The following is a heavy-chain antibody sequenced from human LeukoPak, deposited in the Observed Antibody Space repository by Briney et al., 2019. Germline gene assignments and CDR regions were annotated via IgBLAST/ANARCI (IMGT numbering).Heavy chain of an antibody. CDR1: GGSISSSSYY. CDR2: INHSGST. Sequence: SETLSLTCTVSGGSISSSSYYWSWIRQPPGKGLEWIGEINHSGSTNYNPSLKSRVTISVDTSKNQFSLKLSSVTAADTAVYYCARHMSLYMIVVVSEAFDIWGQGTMVTVSS. J-gene: IGHJ3*02. D-gene: IGHD3-22*01. CDR3: ARHMSLYMIVVVSEAFDI. V-gene: IGHV4-39*01.